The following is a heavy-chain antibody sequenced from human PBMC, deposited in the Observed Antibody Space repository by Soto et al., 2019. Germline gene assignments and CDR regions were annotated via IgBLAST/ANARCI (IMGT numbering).Heavy chain of an antibody. CDR2: MNPKSGNT. Sequence: ASVKVSCKASGYTFTNYDINWVRQATGQGLEWMGWMNPKSGNTGYAQRFQGRVTMTRSTSITTAYMELSSLRSEDTAVYYCARGPLENSYNDYWGQGTLVTVSS. D-gene: IGHD1-20*01. CDR3: ARGPLENSYNDY. J-gene: IGHJ4*02. CDR1: GYTFTNYD. V-gene: IGHV1-8*01.